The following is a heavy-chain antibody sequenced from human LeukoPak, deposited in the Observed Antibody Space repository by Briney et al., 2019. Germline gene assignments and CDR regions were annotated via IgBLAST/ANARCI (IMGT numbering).Heavy chain of an antibody. CDR2: VYHSGST. CDR3: ARGMRMGYGDYVGFDY. CDR1: GGSISSGGYS. J-gene: IGHJ4*02. V-gene: IGHV4-30-2*01. Sequence: SQTLSLTYAVSGGSISSGGYSWSWIRQPPGKGLEWIGYVYHSGSTYYNPSLKSRVTISVDRSKNQFALKLSSVTAADTAVYYCARGMRMGYGDYVGFDYWGQGTLVTVSS. D-gene: IGHD4-17*01.